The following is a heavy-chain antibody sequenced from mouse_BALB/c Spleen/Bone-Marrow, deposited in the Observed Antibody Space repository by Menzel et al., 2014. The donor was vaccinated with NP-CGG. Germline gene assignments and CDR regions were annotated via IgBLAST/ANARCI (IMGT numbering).Heavy chain of an antibody. CDR1: GFTFSSYA. V-gene: IGHV5-9-1*01. CDR2: ISSGGSYT. Sequence: EVMLVESGGGLVKPGGSLKLSCAASGFTFSSYAMSWVRPTPEKRLEWVATISSGGSYTYYPDSVKGRFTISRDNAKNTLFLQMSRVRSEDTAMYYCARRGYGNYVGYAMDYWGQGTSVTVSS. CDR3: ARRGYGNYVGYAMDY. J-gene: IGHJ4*01. D-gene: IGHD2-10*02.